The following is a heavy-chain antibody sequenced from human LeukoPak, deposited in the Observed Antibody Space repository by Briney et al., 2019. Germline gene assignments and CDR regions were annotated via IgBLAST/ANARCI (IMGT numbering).Heavy chain of an antibody. D-gene: IGHD2-2*01. J-gene: IGHJ5*02. CDR3: ARDSLKRYCSSTSCYWFDP. CDR1: GDSVSSNSAA. CDR2: TYYRSKWYN. V-gene: IGHV6-1*01. Sequence: SQTLSLTCAISGDSVSSNSAAWNWIRQSPSRGLEWLGRTYYRSKWYNDYAVSVKSRITINPDTSKNQFSLQLNSVTPEDTTVYYCARDSLKRYCSSTSCYWFDPWGQGTLVTVSS.